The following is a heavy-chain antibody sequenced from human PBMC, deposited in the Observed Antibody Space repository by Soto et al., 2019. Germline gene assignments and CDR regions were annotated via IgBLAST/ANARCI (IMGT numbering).Heavy chain of an antibody. CDR2: IIPISGTT. J-gene: IGHJ6*02. CDR3: ARVRSYNGFCHKGDYGMDV. CDR1: GDVFRSYG. V-gene: IGHV1-69*13. D-gene: IGHD2-8*01. Sequence: GASVKVSCKASGDVFRSYGINWVRQAPGQGLEWMGGIIPISGTTNYAQKFQGRVAITADESTDTVYMELRRLRSEDTAVYLCARVRSYNGFCHKGDYGMDVWGQGTTVTVSS.